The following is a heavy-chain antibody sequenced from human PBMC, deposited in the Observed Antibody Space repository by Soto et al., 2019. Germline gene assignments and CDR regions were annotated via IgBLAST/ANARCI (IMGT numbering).Heavy chain of an antibody. V-gene: IGHV5-10-1*01. Sequence: PGESLKISCKGSGYSFTSYWISWVCQMPGKGLEWMGRIDPSDSYTNYSPSFQGHVTISADKSISTAYPQWSSLKASDTAMYYCARQTAAAGDAFDIWGQGTMVTVSS. D-gene: IGHD6-13*01. CDR1: GYSFTSYW. CDR3: ARQTAAAGDAFDI. J-gene: IGHJ3*02. CDR2: IDPSDSYT.